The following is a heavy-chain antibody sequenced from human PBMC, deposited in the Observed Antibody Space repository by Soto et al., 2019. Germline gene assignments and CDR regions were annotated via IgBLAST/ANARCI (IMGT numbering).Heavy chain of an antibody. CDR2: ISYDGSNK. J-gene: IGHJ6*02. CDR3: AKDGYGMDV. V-gene: IGHV3-30-3*02. Sequence: VAVISYDGSNKYYADSVKGRFTISRDNSKNTLSLQMNSLRAEDTAVYYCAKDGYGMDVWGQGTTVTVSS.